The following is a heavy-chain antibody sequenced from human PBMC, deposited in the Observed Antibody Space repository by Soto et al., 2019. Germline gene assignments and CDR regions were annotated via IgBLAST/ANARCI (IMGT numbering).Heavy chain of an antibody. D-gene: IGHD4-17*01. CDR2: ISYDGSNT. V-gene: IGHV3-30-3*01. Sequence: GGSLRLSCAASGFTFSNYAMHWVRQAPGKGLEWVAVISYDGSNTYYADSVKGRFTISRDNSKNTLYLQMDSLRAEDTAVYYCARRPVTYYFDYWGQGTLGSVSS. J-gene: IGHJ4*02. CDR1: GFTFSNYA. CDR3: ARRPVTYYFDY.